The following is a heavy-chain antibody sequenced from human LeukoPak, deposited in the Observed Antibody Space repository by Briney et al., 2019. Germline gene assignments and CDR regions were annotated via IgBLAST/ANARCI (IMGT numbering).Heavy chain of an antibody. D-gene: IGHD5-24*01. Sequence: GGPLRLSCATSGFSFSTYWMHWVRQAPGKGLVWVSRVNSDGTDTTYADSVKGRFTISRDNAKNTLYLQMNSLRAEDTAIYYCVRDGYNWVHFDYWGQGTLVIVSS. CDR2: VNSDGTDT. CDR1: GFSFSTYW. V-gene: IGHV3-74*01. CDR3: VRDGYNWVHFDY. J-gene: IGHJ4*02.